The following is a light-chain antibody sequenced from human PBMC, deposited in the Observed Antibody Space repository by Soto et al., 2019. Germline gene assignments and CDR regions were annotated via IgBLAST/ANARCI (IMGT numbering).Light chain of an antibody. J-gene: IGLJ3*02. V-gene: IGLV2-11*01. CDR2: DVT. Sequence: QSALTQSRSVSGSPGQSVTMSCTGTGSDFFGFDYVSWYQQHPGKAPKLMIYDVTKRPSGVPDRFSGSKSGNTASLTISGLQAEDEADYYCCSYPDRYIGVFGGGTKVTVL. CDR3: CSYPDRYIGV. CDR1: GSDFFGFDY.